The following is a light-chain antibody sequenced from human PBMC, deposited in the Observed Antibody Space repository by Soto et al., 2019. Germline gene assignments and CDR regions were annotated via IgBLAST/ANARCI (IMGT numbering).Light chain of an antibody. CDR1: LTVSDNY. CDR2: GAS. V-gene: IGKV3-20*01. Sequence: EIVLTHSPGTLSLSPGERATLSCRASLTVSDNYLAWYQQKAGQAPRLVIYGASNRATGIPDRFSASGSGTDFTLTISRLEHEDFAVYYCQQYSSAPLTFGQGTKVDI. CDR3: QQYSSAPLT. J-gene: IGKJ1*01.